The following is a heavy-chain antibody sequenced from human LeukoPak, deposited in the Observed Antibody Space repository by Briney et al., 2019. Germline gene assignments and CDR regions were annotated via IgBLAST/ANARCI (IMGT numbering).Heavy chain of an antibody. CDR2: IIPILGIA. CDR1: GGTFSSYA. V-gene: IGHV1-69*04. D-gene: IGHD3-10*01. Sequence: SVKVSCKASGGTFSSYAISWVRQAPGQGLEWMGRIIPILGIANYAQKFQGRVTITADKSTSTAYMELSSLRSEDTAVYYCARELLWFGELFHNYYYHGMDVWGQGTTVTVSS. CDR3: ARELLWFGELFHNYYYHGMDV. J-gene: IGHJ6*02.